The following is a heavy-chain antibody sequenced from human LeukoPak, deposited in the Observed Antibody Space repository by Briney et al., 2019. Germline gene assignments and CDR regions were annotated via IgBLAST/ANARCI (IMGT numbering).Heavy chain of an antibody. D-gene: IGHD2-15*01. CDR2: ISSSSSYI. Sequence: GGSLRLSCAASGFTFSSYSMNWVRQAPGKGLEWVSSISSSSSYIYYADSVKGRFTISRDNAKNSLYLQMNSLRAEDTAVYYCASCSGGSCYSVGDYWGQGTLVTVSS. J-gene: IGHJ4*02. CDR1: GFTFSSYS. V-gene: IGHV3-21*01. CDR3: ASCSGGSCYSVGDY.